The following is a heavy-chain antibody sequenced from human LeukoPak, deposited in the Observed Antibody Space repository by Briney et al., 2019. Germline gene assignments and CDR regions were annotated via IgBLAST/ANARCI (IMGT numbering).Heavy chain of an antibody. CDR2: INHSGST. V-gene: IGHV4-34*01. Sequence: SETLSLTCAVYSGSFSGYYWSWIRQPPGKGLEWIGEINHSGSTNYNPSLKSRVTISVGTSKNQFSLKLSSVTAADTAVYYCARGPIRCSGGSCYSRNYYYGMDVWGQGTTVTVSS. D-gene: IGHD2-15*01. CDR1: SGSFSGYY. CDR3: ARGPIRCSGGSCYSRNYYYGMDV. J-gene: IGHJ6*02.